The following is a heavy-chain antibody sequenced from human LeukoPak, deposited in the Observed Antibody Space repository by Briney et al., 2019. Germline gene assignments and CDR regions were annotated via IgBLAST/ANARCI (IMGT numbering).Heavy chain of an antibody. J-gene: IGHJ4*02. Sequence: PGGSLRLSCAASGFTFSSYEMNWVRQAPGKGLEWVSYISSGGSSIYYADSVKGRFTISRDNAKNSLYLQMNGLRAEDTAVYYCARSSGWYTGFDFWGQGTLVTVSS. CDR1: GFTFSSYE. CDR3: ARSSGWYTGFDF. D-gene: IGHD6-19*01. CDR2: ISSGGSSI. V-gene: IGHV3-48*03.